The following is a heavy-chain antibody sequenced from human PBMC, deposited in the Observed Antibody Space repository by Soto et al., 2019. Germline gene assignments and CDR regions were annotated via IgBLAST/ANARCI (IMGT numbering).Heavy chain of an antibody. J-gene: IGHJ6*02. CDR3: ARYRPYYYGSGTRNYYYGMDV. D-gene: IGHD3-10*01. Sequence: EVQLVESGGGLVQPGGSLRLSCAASGFTFSDHYMDWVRQAPGKGLEWVGRTRNKANSYTTEYAASVKGRFTISRDDSKNSLYLQMNSLKTEDTAVYYCARYRPYYYGSGTRNYYYGMDVWGQGTTVTVSS. CDR2: TRNKANSYTT. V-gene: IGHV3-72*01. CDR1: GFTFSDHY.